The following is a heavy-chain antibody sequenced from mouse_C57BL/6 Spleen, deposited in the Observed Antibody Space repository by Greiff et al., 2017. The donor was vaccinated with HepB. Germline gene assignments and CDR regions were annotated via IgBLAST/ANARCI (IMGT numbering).Heavy chain of an antibody. CDR1: GFSFNTYA. Sequence: EVKLLESGGGLVQPKGSLKLSCAASGFSFNTYAMNWVRQAPGKGLEWVARIRSKSNNYATYYADSVKDRFTISRDDSESMLYLQMNNLKTEDTAMYYCVRRPMDYWGQGTSVTVSS. CDR3: VRRPMDY. CDR2: IRSKSNNYAT. J-gene: IGHJ4*01. V-gene: IGHV10-1*01.